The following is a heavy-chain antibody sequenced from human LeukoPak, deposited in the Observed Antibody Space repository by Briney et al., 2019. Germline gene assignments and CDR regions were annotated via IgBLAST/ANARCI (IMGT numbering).Heavy chain of an antibody. V-gene: IGHV3-33*08. Sequence: PGGSLRLSCAASGFTFSSYGMHWVRQAPGKGLEWVAVIWYGGSNKYYADSVKGRFTISRDNSKNTLYLQMNSLRAEDTAVYYCARERIAAAGTNWFDPWGQGTLVTVSS. CDR3: ARERIAAAGTNWFDP. CDR2: IWYGGSNK. CDR1: GFTFSSYG. D-gene: IGHD6-13*01. J-gene: IGHJ5*02.